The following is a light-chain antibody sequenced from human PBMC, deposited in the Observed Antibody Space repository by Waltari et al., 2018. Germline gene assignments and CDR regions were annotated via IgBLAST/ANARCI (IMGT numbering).Light chain of an antibody. Sequence: QSALTQPPSVSGAPRPRVTIPCSGSSSNVGDSAVNWYQQFQGKSPKLVIYYDDLLPSGVSDRFSGSKSGSSASLAISGLQSEDEALYFCAAWDVSLNALIFGGGTKLTVL. CDR2: YDD. J-gene: IGLJ2*01. V-gene: IGLV1-36*01. CDR3: AAWDVSLNALI. CDR1: SSNVGDSA.